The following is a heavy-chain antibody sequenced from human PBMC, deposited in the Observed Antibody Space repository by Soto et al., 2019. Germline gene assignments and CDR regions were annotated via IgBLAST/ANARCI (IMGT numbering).Heavy chain of an antibody. CDR1: GFTFSSYG. V-gene: IGHV3-30*18. D-gene: IGHD5-18*01. CDR3: AKDPSYGLNFDY. Sequence: GGSLRLSCAASGFTFSSYGMHWVRQAPGKGLEWVAVISYDGSNKYYADFVKGRFTISRDNSKNTLYLQMNSLRAEDTAVYYCAKDPSYGLNFDYWGQGTLVTVSS. J-gene: IGHJ4*02. CDR2: ISYDGSNK.